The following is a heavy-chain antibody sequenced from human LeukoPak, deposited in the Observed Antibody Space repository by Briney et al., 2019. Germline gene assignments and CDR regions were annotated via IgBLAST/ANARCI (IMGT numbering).Heavy chain of an antibody. CDR3: APTGYSSGWYSY. V-gene: IGHV1-69*04. CDR1: GGTFSSYA. D-gene: IGHD6-19*01. J-gene: IGHJ4*02. CDR2: IIPILGIA. Sequence: GSSVKVSCKASGGTFSSYAISWVRQAPGQGLEWMGRIIPILGIANYAQKFQGRVTITADKSTSTAYMELSSLRSEDTAVYYCAPTGYSSGWYSYWGQGTLVAVSS.